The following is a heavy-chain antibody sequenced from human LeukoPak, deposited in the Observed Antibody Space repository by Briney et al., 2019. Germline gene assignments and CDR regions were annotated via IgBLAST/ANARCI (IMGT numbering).Heavy chain of an antibody. Sequence: GGSLRLSCAASGFTFGSYGMHWVRQAPGKGLEWVAFIRCDGSNKYYADSVKGRFTISRDNSKNTLYLQMNSLRAEDTAVYYCAKDGRYCSSTSCYVWGYYYYYYMDVWGKGTTVTVSS. CDR3: AKDGRYCSSTSCYVWGYYYYYYMDV. J-gene: IGHJ6*03. CDR2: IRCDGSNK. V-gene: IGHV3-30*02. D-gene: IGHD2-2*01. CDR1: GFTFGSYG.